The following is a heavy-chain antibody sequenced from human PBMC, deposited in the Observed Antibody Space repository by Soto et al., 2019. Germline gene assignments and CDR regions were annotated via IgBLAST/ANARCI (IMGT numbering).Heavy chain of an antibody. Sequence: SETLSLTCTVSGGSISSYYWSWIRQPPGKGLEWIGYIYYSGSTNYNPSLKSRVTISVDTSKNQFSLKLSSVTAADTAVYYCARVHGSGSPLIHYYYYYMDVWGKGTTVTVSS. V-gene: IGHV4-59*01. J-gene: IGHJ6*03. CDR1: GGSISSYY. D-gene: IGHD3-10*01. CDR2: IYYSGST. CDR3: ARVHGSGSPLIHYYYYYMDV.